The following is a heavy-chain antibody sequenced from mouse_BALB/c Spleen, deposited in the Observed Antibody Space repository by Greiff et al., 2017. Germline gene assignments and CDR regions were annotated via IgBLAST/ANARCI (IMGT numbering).Heavy chain of an antibody. CDR3: ARKGYGPYYAMDY. CDR2: ISYSGST. CDR1: GYSITSDYA. Sequence: EVKLVESGPGLVKPSQSLSLTCTVTGYSITSDYAWTWIRQFPGNKLEWMGYISYSGSTSYNPSLKSRISITRDTSKNQFFLQLNSVTTEDTATYYCARKGYGPYYAMDYWGQGTSVTVSS. J-gene: IGHJ4*01. D-gene: IGHD1-1*01. V-gene: IGHV3-2*02.